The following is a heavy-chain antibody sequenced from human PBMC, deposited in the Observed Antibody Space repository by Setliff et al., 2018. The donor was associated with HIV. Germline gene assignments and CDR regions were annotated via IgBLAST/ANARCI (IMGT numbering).Heavy chain of an antibody. D-gene: IGHD1-1*01. Sequence: SVKVSCKAYGGTFSSYAITWARQAPGQGLECMGGIIPMLGITNYAQRFQGRLTITADEYTGTAYMELSSLRSEDTAVYYCATRGRDLGFDYWGQGTLVTVSS. CDR3: ATRGRDLGFDY. CDR1: GGTFSSYA. J-gene: IGHJ4*02. V-gene: IGHV1-69*10. CDR2: IIPMLGIT.